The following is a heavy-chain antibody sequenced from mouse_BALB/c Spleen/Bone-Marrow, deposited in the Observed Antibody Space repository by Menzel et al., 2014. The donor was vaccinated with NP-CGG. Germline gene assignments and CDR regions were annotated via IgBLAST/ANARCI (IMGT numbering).Heavy chain of an antibody. CDR2: IYPYNGVS. J-gene: IGHJ1*01. CDR3: EKRGEYFDV. CDR1: GYLFTGYY. Sequence: EVQLQQSGPELVKPGASVKISCKASGYLFTGYYMHWVKQSHGNSLDWIGYIYPYNGVSSYNQKFKGKATLTVDKSSSTHYMELRSPTSDDSADYYCEKRGEYFDVWGAGTPVTASP. V-gene: IGHV1-31*01.